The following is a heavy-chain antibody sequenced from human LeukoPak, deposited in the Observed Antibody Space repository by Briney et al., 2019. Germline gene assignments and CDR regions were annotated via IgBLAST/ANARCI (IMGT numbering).Heavy chain of an antibody. J-gene: IGHJ4*02. CDR2: ISGSGGST. D-gene: IGHD6-19*01. V-gene: IGHV3-23*01. Sequence: PGGSLRLSCAASGFTFSSYAMSWVRQAPGKGLEWVSAISGSGGSTYYADSVKGRFTISRDNSKNTLYLQMNSLRAEDTAVYYCARDTYTSGWFDLDYWGQGTLVTVSS. CDR3: ARDTYTSGWFDLDY. CDR1: GFTFSSYA.